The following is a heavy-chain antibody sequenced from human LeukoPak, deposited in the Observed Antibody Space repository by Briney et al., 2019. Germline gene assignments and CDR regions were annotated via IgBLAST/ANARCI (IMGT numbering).Heavy chain of an antibody. D-gene: IGHD1-14*01. Sequence: GGSLRLSCAASGITFTGYDMSWVRQSPGKGLGWVSAYSGSGATTWYADSVKGRFTISRDNPKNTLYLQMNRLRGEDTAVYYCAKVSWTTTSRDYWGQGSLVTVSA. CDR3: AKVSWTTTSRDY. V-gene: IGHV3-23*01. J-gene: IGHJ4*02. CDR2: YSGSGATT. CDR1: GITFTGYD.